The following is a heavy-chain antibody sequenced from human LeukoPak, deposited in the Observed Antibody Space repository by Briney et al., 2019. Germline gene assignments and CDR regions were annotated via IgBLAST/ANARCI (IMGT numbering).Heavy chain of an antibody. V-gene: IGHV3-48*01. CDR1: GFIFSQYS. CDR3: ARDAGNSGYGCDL. J-gene: IGHJ5*02. CDR2: IRSSSET. Sequence: GGSLRLSCAASGFIFSQYSMDWVRQAPGKGLEWVSHIRSSSETFYADSVKGRFTISRDNARNSLYLQMNNLRGEDTAIYYCARDAGNSGYGCDLWGQGTLVTVSS. D-gene: IGHD5-12*01.